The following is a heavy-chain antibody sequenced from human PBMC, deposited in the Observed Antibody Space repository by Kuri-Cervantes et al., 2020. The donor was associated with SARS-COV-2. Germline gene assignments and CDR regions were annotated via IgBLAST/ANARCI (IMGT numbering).Heavy chain of an antibody. D-gene: IGHD3-3*01. Sequence: LRLSCTVSGGSISSGRYYWSWIRQPAGKGLEWIGRIYTSGSTNYNPSLKSRVTISVDTSKNQFSLKLSSVTAADTAVYYCARELDDFWSGYSRRGYYYYMDVWGKGTTVTVSS. CDR3: ARELDDFWSGYSRRGYYYYMDV. V-gene: IGHV4-61*02. J-gene: IGHJ6*03. CDR2: IYTSGST. CDR1: GGSISSGRYY.